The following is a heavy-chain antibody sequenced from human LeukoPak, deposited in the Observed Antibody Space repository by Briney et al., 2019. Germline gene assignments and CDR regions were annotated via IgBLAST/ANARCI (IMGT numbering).Heavy chain of an antibody. CDR1: GYSISSGYY. D-gene: IGHD3-22*01. Sequence: PSETLSLTCTVSGYSISSGYYWGWIRQPPGKGLEWIGNIYPSGTTYYNPSLKTRVTISVDTSKNQFSLKLSSVSAADTAVYYCARDSYYYDSRTYWGGFDYWGQGTLVTVSS. V-gene: IGHV4-38-2*02. J-gene: IGHJ4*02. CDR2: IYPSGTT. CDR3: ARDSYYYDSRTYWGGFDY.